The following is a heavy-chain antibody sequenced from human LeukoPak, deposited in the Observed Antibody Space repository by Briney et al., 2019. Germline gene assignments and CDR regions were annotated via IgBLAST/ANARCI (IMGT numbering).Heavy chain of an antibody. Sequence: PSETLSLTCTVSGGSISSSSYYWGWIRQPPGKGLEWIGRIYTSGSTNYNPSLKSRVTMSVDTSKNQFSLKLSSVTAADTAVYYCARDKGIYDYGNQFDYWGQGTLVTVSS. CDR3: ARDKGIYDYGNQFDY. J-gene: IGHJ4*02. CDR1: GGSISSSSYY. D-gene: IGHD4-11*01. CDR2: IYTSGST. V-gene: IGHV4-39*07.